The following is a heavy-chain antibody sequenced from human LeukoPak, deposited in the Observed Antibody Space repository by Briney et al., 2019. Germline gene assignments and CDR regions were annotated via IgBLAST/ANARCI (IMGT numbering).Heavy chain of an antibody. CDR2: ISAYNGNT. CDR3: ASSPYYYDSSGYFYFDY. Sequence: ASVKVSCKASGYTFTSYGISWVRQAPGQGLEWMGWISAYNGNTNYAQKLLGRVTMTTDTSTSTAYMELSSLRSEDTAVYYCASSPYYYDSSGYFYFDYWGQGTLVTVSS. V-gene: IGHV1-18*01. J-gene: IGHJ4*02. CDR1: GYTFTSYG. D-gene: IGHD3-22*01.